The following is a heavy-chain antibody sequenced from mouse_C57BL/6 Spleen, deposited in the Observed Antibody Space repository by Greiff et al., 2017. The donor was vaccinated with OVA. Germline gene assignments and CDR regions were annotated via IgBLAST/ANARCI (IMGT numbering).Heavy chain of an antibody. V-gene: IGHV14-1*01. CDR1: GFNITDYY. CDR2: IDPEDGDT. D-gene: IGHD2-5*01. Sequence: VQLQQSGAELVRPGASVKLSCTASGFNITDYYMHWVKQRPEQGLEWIGRIDPEDGDTEYAPKFQGKATMTADTSSNTAYLQLSSLTSEDTAVYYCTTPAYYSKGGFAYWGQGTLVTVSA. J-gene: IGHJ3*01. CDR3: TTPAYYSKGGFAY.